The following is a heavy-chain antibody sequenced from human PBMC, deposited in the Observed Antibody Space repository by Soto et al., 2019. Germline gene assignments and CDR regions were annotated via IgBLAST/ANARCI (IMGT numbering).Heavy chain of an antibody. CDR3: ARPDRDWYFDL. V-gene: IGHV3-21*01. CDR2: ISSSSSYI. CDR1: GFTFSTYR. J-gene: IGHJ2*01. Sequence: EVQLVESGGGLVKPGGSLRLSCAASGFTFSTYRMNCVRQAPGKGLEWGSSISSSSSYIYYADSVKGRFTISRDNAKNSLYLQMNSLRAEDTAVYYCARPDRDWYFDLWGRGTLVTVSS.